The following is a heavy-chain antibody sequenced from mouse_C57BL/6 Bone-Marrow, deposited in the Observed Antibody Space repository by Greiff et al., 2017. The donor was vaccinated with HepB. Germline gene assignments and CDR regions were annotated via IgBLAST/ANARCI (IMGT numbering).Heavy chain of an antibody. V-gene: IGHV1-82*01. CDR2: IYPGDGDT. CDR1: GYAFSSSW. Sequence: VKLMESGPELVKPGASVKISCKASGYAFSSSWMNWVKQRPGKGLEWIGRIYPGDGDTNYNGKFKGKATLTADKSSSTAYMQLSSLTSEDSAVYFCARWGSRYFDVWGTGTTVTVSS. J-gene: IGHJ1*03. CDR3: ARWGSRYFDV. D-gene: IGHD1-1*01.